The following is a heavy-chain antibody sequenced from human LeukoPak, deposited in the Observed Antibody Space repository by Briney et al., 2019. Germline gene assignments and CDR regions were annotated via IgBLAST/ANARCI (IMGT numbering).Heavy chain of an antibody. CDR3: TTGEPSITIFGVVIYEDYFDY. CDR1: GFTFSDYY. D-gene: IGHD3-3*01. J-gene: IGHJ4*02. Sequence: GGSLRLSCAASGFTFSDYYMSWIRQAPGKGLEWVSYISSSGSTIYYADSVKGRFTISRDNAKNSLYLQMNSLRAEDTAVYYCTTGEPSITIFGVVIYEDYFDYWGQGTLVTVSS. V-gene: IGHV3-11*01. CDR2: ISSSGSTI.